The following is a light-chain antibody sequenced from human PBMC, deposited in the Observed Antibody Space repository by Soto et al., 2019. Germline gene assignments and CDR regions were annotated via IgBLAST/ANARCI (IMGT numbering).Light chain of an antibody. CDR2: EVS. CDR1: SSDVGNSNY. J-gene: IGLJ2*01. CDR3: SSYTSTSTLL. V-gene: IGLV2-14*01. Sequence: QAVVTQPASVSGSPGQSITISCSGTSSDVGNSNYVSWYQQHPGKAPKLLIYEVSNRPSGISDRFSGSKTGNTASLTISGLQAEDEADYYCSSYTSTSTLLFGGGTKVTVL.